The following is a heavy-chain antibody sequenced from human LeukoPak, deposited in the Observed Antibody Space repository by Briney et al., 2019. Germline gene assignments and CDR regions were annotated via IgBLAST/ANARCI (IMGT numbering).Heavy chain of an antibody. V-gene: IGHV4-38-2*01. CDR3: TRHVSPGSPSYYFDY. J-gene: IGHJ4*02. CDR2: IYHSGST. Sequence: TSETLSLTCAVSGYSISSGYYWGWIQQPPGKGLEWIGSIYHSGSTYYNPSLKSRVTISVDTSKNQFSLKLSSVTAADTAVYYCTRHVSPGSPSYYFDYWGEGTLVPVSS. CDR1: GYSISSGYY. D-gene: IGHD3-10*01.